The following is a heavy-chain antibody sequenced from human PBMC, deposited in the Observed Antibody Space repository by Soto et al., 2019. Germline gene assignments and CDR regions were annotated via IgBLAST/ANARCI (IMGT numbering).Heavy chain of an antibody. CDR2: ISYDGRSK. CDR3: AKDTFAYCSGGSCLYYYGMDV. CDR1: GFTFTTYG. V-gene: IGHV3-30*18. D-gene: IGHD2-15*01. J-gene: IGHJ6*02. Sequence: QAQLVESGGGAVQPGRSLSLSCAAPGFTFTTYGMHWVRQAPGKGLEWVAVISYDGRSKYYADSVKGRFTVSRDNSNNTVYLQLNSLRAEDTAVYYCAKDTFAYCSGGSCLYYYGMDVWGQGTTVTVSS.